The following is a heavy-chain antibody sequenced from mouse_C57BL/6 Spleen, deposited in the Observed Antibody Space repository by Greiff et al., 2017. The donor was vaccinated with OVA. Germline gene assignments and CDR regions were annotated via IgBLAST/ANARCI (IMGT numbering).Heavy chain of an antibody. V-gene: IGHV14-4*01. J-gene: IGHJ3*01. D-gene: IGHD2-2*01. CDR2: IDPENGDT. Sequence: EVKLVESGAELVRPGASVKLSCTASGFNIKDDYMHWVKQRPEQGLEWIGWIDPENGDTEYASKFQGKATITADTSSNTAYLQLSSLTSEDAADYYCTTSMVTTAAYWGQGTLVTVSA. CDR1: GFNIKDDY. CDR3: TTSMVTTAAY.